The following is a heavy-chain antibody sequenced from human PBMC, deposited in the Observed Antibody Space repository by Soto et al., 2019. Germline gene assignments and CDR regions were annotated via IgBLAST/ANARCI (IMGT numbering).Heavy chain of an antibody. CDR1: GGSISSGGYY. V-gene: IGHV4-31*03. Sequence: QVQLQESGPGLVKPSQTLSLTCTVSGGSISSGGYYWSWIRQHPGKGLEWIGYIYYSGSTYYNPSLKSRVTISVDMSKNQFSLKLSSVTAADTAVYYCARDATGNPYYYYYMDVWGKGTTVTVS. CDR2: IYYSGST. CDR3: ARDATGNPYYYYYMDV. J-gene: IGHJ6*03.